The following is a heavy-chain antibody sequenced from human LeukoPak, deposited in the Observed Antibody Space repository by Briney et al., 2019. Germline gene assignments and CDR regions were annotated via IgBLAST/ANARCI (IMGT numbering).Heavy chain of an antibody. J-gene: IGHJ4*02. D-gene: IGHD1-20*01. CDR2: IYTSGST. Sequence: SETLSLTCTVSGGSISSYYWSWIRQPPGKGLEWIGYIYTSGSTNYNPSLKSRVTISVDTSKNQFSLKLSSVTAADTAVYYCARDTGRYNWNYDYWGQGTLVTVSS. CDR1: GGSISSYY. V-gene: IGHV4-4*09. CDR3: ARDTGRYNWNYDY.